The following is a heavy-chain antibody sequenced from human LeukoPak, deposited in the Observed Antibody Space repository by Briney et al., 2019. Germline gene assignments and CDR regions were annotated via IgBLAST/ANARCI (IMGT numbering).Heavy chain of an antibody. CDR2: ISWNRGSI. J-gene: IGHJ4*02. CDR1: GCTFDDYA. CDR3: AKDQYSDILTGYFGY. V-gene: IGHV3-9*01. D-gene: IGHD3-9*01. Sequence: GGSLRLSCTASGCTFDDYAMHWIRQAPGKGLEWVSGISWNRGSICYADSVKGRFTISRDNAKNSLYLQMNSLRAADTALYYCAKDQYSDILTGYFGYWGQGTLVTVSS.